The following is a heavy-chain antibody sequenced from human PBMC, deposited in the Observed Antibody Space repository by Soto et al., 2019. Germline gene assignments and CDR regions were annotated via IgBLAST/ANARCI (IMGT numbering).Heavy chain of an antibody. D-gene: IGHD3-10*01. J-gene: IGHJ4*02. Sequence: PSETLSLTCAVSGGSISSGGYSWSWIRQPPGKGLEWIGYMYDSGSTRYNPSLNSRVTISVDTSNNQFSLNLRSVTAADTAVYYCARNMAYWGQGTLVTVS. V-gene: IGHV4-61*08. CDR3: ARNMAY. CDR2: MYDSGST. CDR1: GGSISSGGYS.